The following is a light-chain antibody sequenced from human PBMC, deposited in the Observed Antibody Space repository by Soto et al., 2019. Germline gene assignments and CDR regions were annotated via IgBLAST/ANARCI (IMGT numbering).Light chain of an antibody. CDR2: ANI. J-gene: IGLJ1*01. Sequence: QSALTQPPGVSGAPGQRVTISCTGSGSNIGAGYDVHWYQQLPGTAPKPLIFANINRPSGVPDRFSGSKSGTSASLAITGLRAEDEADYYCQSYDSSPSGYVFGTGTKVTVL. CDR1: GSNIGAGYD. V-gene: IGLV1-40*01. CDR3: QSYDSSPSGYV.